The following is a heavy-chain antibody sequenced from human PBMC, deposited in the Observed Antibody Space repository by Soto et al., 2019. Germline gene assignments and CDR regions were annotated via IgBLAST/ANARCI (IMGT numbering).Heavy chain of an antibody. D-gene: IGHD3-3*01. J-gene: IGHJ5*02. Sequence: PGGSLRLSCAASGFAFSTHAMNWVRQAPGKGLAWVSSITPSGDNTYYADSVKGRFTISRDNSKNTLYLQMNSLRAEDTAVYYCAKRRYYDYLDNWFDPWGQGTLVTVSS. CDR3: AKRRYYDYLDNWFDP. CDR1: GFAFSTHA. CDR2: ITPSGDNT. V-gene: IGHV3-23*01.